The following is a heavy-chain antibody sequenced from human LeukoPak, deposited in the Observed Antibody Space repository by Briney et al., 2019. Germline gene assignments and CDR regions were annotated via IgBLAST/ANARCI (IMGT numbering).Heavy chain of an antibody. CDR2: ISYDGSNK. D-gene: IGHD3-16*01. CDR3: ARDDKAWDYYGMDV. CDR1: GFTSSSYA. J-gene: IGHJ6*02. Sequence: GGSLRLSCAASGFTSSSYAMHWVRQAPGKGLEWVAVISYDGSNKYYADSVKGRFTISRDNSKNTLYLQMNSLRAEDTAVYYCARDDKAWDYYGMDVWGQGTTVTVSS. V-gene: IGHV3-30*04.